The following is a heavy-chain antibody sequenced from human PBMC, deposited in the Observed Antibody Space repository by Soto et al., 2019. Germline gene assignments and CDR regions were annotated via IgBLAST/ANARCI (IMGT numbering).Heavy chain of an antibody. Sequence: GWSLRLSCAASGFTFSSYGMHWVRQAPGKGLEWVAVISYDGSNKYYADSVKGRFTISRDNSKNTLYLQMNSLRAEDTAVYYCAKDLVDILVVPAAIAYYYYGMDVWGHGTPVTVSS. CDR1: GFTFSSYG. CDR2: ISYDGSNK. V-gene: IGHV3-30*18. D-gene: IGHD2-2*03. J-gene: IGHJ6*02. CDR3: AKDLVDILVVPAAIAYYYYGMDV.